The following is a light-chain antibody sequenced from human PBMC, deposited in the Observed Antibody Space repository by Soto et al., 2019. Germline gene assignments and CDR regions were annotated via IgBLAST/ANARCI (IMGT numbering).Light chain of an antibody. CDR1: QSISSW. Sequence: DIQMTQSPSTLSASVGDRVTITCRASQSISSWLAWYQQKPGKAPKLLIYKASSLESGVPSRFSGSGSGTEFTLTISSLQPDDFATYYCQQYNREGTFGQGTEVEIK. V-gene: IGKV1-5*03. CDR2: KAS. CDR3: QQYNREGT. J-gene: IGKJ1*01.